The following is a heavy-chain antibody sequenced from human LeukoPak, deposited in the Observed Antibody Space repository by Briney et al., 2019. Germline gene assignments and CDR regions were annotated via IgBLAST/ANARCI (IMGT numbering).Heavy chain of an antibody. CDR2: IYYIGSI. CDR3: ARLDRYSGGYWYFDL. CDR1: GGSITNYY. Sequence: PSETLSLTCIVSGGSITNYYWSWIRQPPGMGLEWIGYIYYIGSIYYSPSLKSRVTISVDASKNQFSLKLSSVTAADTAVYYCARLDRYSGGYWYFDLWGRGTLVTVSS. D-gene: IGHD2-21*01. V-gene: IGHV4-59*08. J-gene: IGHJ2*01.